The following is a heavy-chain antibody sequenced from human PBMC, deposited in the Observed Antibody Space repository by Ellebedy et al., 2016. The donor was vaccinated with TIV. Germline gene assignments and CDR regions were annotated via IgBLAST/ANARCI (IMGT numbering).Heavy chain of an antibody. Sequence: GESLKISCAASGFTFSTYWMHWVRQAPGKGLVWVSHINSGGGSTNYADSVKGRFTISRDNAKNTLYLQMNSLRAEDTAVYYCATSFDSSGDDYWGQGTLVTVSS. J-gene: IGHJ4*02. D-gene: IGHD6-19*01. V-gene: IGHV3-74*01. CDR2: INSGGGST. CDR3: ATSFDSSGDDY. CDR1: GFTFSTYW.